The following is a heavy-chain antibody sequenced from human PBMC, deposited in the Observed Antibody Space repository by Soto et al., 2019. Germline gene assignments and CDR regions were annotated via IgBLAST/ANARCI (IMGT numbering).Heavy chain of an antibody. Sequence: QVQLVESGGGVVQPGRSLRLSCVASGFTFSSYGMHWVRQAPGKGLEWVAVISYDGSNKYYADSVKGRFTISRDNSKNTLYLQMNSLRAEDTAVYYCAKDRRGWDFWSGSPAFDYWGQGTLVTVSS. J-gene: IGHJ4*02. D-gene: IGHD3-3*01. V-gene: IGHV3-30*18. CDR3: AKDRRGWDFWSGSPAFDY. CDR2: ISYDGSNK. CDR1: GFTFSSYG.